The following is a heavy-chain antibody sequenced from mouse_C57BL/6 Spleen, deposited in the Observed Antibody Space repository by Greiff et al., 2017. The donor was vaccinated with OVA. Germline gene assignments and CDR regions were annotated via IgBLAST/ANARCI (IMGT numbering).Heavy chain of an antibody. CDR2: ISSGSSTI. CDR3: ARGVTTRYAMDY. CDR1: GFTFSDYG. Sequence: DVMLVESGGGLVKPGGSLKLSCAASGFTFSDYGMHWVRQAPEKGLEWVAYISSGSSTIYYADTVKGRFTISRDNAKNTLFLQMTSLRSENTAMYYCARGVTTRYAMDYWGQGTSVTVSS. J-gene: IGHJ4*01. D-gene: IGHD2-1*01. V-gene: IGHV5-17*01.